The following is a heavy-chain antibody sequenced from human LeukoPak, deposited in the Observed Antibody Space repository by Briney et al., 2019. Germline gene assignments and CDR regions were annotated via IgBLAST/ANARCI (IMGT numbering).Heavy chain of an antibody. CDR2: INTDNGET. D-gene: IGHD2-2*01. CDR3: ATEPLVSDGRYFQH. J-gene: IGHJ1*01. CDR1: GYTLTKLS. V-gene: IGHV1-24*01. Sequence: ASMKVSCKVSGYTLTKLSVHWVRQAPGKGLEWMAGINTDNGETIYAQKLQGRFTMTEDTSTNTAYMQLSSLRSEDTAVYYCATEPLVSDGRYFQHWGQGTLVTVSS.